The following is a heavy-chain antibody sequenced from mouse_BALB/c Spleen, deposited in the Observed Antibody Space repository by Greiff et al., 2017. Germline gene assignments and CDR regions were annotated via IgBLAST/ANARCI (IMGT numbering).Heavy chain of an antibody. CDR3: ARWEVYGNYVGFAY. Sequence: EVKLQESGPGLVKPSQSLSLTCTVTGYSITSDYAWNWIRQFPGNKLEWMGYISYSGSTSYNPSLKSRISITRDTSKNQFFLQLNSVTTEDTATYYCARWEVYGNYVGFAYWGQGTLVTVSA. J-gene: IGHJ3*01. CDR2: ISYSGST. CDR1: GYSITSDYA. D-gene: IGHD2-1*01. V-gene: IGHV3-2*02.